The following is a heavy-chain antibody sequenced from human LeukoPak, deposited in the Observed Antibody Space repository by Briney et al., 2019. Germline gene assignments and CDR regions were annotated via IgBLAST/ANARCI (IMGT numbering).Heavy chain of an antibody. CDR2: VHLNGAT. Sequence: SETLSLTCAVSLGSILSTNWWSWVRQPPGKGLEWIGEVHLNGATNYNPSVEGRVTMSIDKSKNHLSLEVISVTAADPAMYYCREQSGAFSPFGFWGQGTLVTVSS. D-gene: IGHD1-26*01. J-gene: IGHJ4*02. CDR1: LGSILSTNW. V-gene: IGHV4-4*02. CDR3: REQSGAFSPFGF.